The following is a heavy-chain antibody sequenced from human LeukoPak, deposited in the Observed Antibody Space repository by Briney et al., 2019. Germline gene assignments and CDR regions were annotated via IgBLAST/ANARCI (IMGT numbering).Heavy chain of an antibody. D-gene: IGHD3-10*01. V-gene: IGHV1-24*01. CDR2: FDPEDGET. Sequence: ASVKVSCKVSGYTLTELSMHWVRQAPGKGLEWMGGFDPEDGETIYAQKFQGRVTMTEDTSTDTAYMELSSLRSEDTAVYYCASLWFGELWQSGRDWFDPWGQGTLVTVSS. J-gene: IGHJ5*02. CDR3: ASLWFGELWQSGRDWFDP. CDR1: GYTLTELS.